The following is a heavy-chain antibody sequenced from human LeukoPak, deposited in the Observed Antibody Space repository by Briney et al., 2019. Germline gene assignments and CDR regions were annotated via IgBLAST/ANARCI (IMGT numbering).Heavy chain of an antibody. D-gene: IGHD6-19*01. V-gene: IGHV4-59*01. CDR3: ASSPLISSGWLGHDY. CDR2: VYDSGSTRST. J-gene: IGHJ4*02. CDR1: RGSISSYY. Sequence: PSETLSLTCSVSRGSISSYYWSWIRQPPGKGLEWIGYVYDSGSTRSTNYNPFLNSRVTISVDTSKNQFSLKLNSVTAADTAVYYCASSPLISSGWLGHDYWGQGILVTVSS.